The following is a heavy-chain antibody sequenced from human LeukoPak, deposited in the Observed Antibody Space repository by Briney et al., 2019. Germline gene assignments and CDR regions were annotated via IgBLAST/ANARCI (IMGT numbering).Heavy chain of an antibody. J-gene: IGHJ4*02. D-gene: IGHD6-6*01. V-gene: IGHV1-69*04. CDR3: AGGAEYSSSYDY. CDR1: GGTFSSYA. CDR2: IIPILGIA. Sequence: SVKVSCKASGGTFSSYAISWVRQAPGQGLEWMGRIIPILGIANYAQKFQGRVTITADESTSTAYMELSSLRSEDTAVYYCAGGAEYSSSYDYWGQGTLVTVSS.